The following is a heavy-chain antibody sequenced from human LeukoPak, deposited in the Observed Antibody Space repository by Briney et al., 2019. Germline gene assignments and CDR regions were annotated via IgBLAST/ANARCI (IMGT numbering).Heavy chain of an antibody. Sequence: GGSLRLSCAASGFTFSSYAMSWVRQAPGKGLEWVSVIYTDGRTFYADSVKARFTISRDNSKNTLYLQMNSLRAEDTAVYYCARASLYGTGSYYSDYWGLGTPVTVSS. J-gene: IGHJ4*02. CDR3: ARASLYGTGSYYSDY. V-gene: IGHV3-66*01. CDR1: GFTFSSYA. CDR2: IYTDGRT. D-gene: IGHD3-10*01.